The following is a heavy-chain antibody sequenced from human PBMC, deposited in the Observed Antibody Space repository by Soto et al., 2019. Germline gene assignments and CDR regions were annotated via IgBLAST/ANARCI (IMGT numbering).Heavy chain of an antibody. CDR3: TRDAIGGYGES. V-gene: IGHV3-49*03. D-gene: IGHD3-22*01. CDR2: VKSKPEGGAT. J-gene: IGHJ1*01. CDR1: GFTFRDYA. Sequence: EVQLVESGGGLVQPGRSLRLSCSDSGFTFRDYAMTWFRQAPGKGLEWVGGVKSKPEGGATHYAASVRGRFTISRDDSRSIAYLQMHSLKTAETAVYYCTRDAIGGYGESWVQGNLVTVSS.